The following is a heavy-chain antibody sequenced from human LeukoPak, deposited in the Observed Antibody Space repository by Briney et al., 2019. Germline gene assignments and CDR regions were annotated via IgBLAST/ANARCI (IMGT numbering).Heavy chain of an antibody. V-gene: IGHV4-4*01. CDR3: ARLKDFTGKEYYFFDL. D-gene: IGHD3-10*01. CDR2: MYRSGTA. Sequence: PGGSLRLSCAASGFTFSSNYMSWVRQAPGKGLEWIGEMYRSGTAHYNPSLKSRVTILIDNSKNQLSLELTPVTAADTAVYFCARLKDFTGKEYYFFDLWGRGALVTVSS. J-gene: IGHJ2*01. CDR1: GFTFSSNY.